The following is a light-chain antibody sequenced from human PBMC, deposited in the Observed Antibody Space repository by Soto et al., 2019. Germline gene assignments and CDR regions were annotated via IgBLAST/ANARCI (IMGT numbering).Light chain of an antibody. CDR2: DAS. CDR1: QSVSGW. Sequence: DIQMTQSPSTLSASVGDTVTFTCRASQSVSGWLAWYQQKPGEAPKLLIYDASSLESGVPSRFSGSGSGTEFALTISGLQPDDFGSYYCQQYNRYSLTFGGGTKVDIK. CDR3: QQYNRYSLT. J-gene: IGKJ4*01. V-gene: IGKV1-5*01.